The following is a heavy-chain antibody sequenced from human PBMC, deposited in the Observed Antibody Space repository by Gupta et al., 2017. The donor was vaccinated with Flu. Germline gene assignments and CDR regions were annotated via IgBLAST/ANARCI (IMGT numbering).Heavy chain of an antibody. V-gene: IGHV3-48*03. J-gene: IGHJ3*02. CDR2: ISSSGSTI. CDR3: ARAGRNQYQLLSGAFDI. D-gene: IGHD2-2*01. Sequence: VQLVESGGGLVQPGGSLRLSCAASGFTFSSYEMNWVRQAPGKGLEWVSYISSSGSTIYYADSVKGRFTISRDNAKNSLYLQMNSLRAEDTAVYYCARAGRNQYQLLSGAFDIWGQGTMVTVSS. CDR1: GFTFSSYE.